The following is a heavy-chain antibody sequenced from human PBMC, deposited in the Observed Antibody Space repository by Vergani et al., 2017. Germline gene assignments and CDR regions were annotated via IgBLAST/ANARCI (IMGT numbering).Heavy chain of an antibody. CDR2: IYHSGST. CDR3: ARETNKGRTYYDFWSGYPDY. J-gene: IGHJ4*02. V-gene: IGHV4-4*03. D-gene: IGHD3-3*01. Sequence: QVQLQESGPGLVKPPGTLSLTCAVSGGSISGTNWWSWVRQSPGKGLEWIGEIYHSGSTNYNPSLKSRVTISVDKSKNQFSLKLSSVTAADTAVYYCARETNKGRTYYDFWSGYPDYWGQGTLVTVSS. CDR1: GGSISGTNW.